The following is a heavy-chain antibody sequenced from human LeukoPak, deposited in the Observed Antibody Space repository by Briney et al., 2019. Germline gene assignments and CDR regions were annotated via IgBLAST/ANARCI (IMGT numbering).Heavy chain of an antibody. CDR3: ARDLCVGYDILTGYCYYYGMDV. CDR1: GFTFSSYW. Sequence: GGSLRLSCAASGFTFSSYWMSRVRQAPGKGLEWVANIKQDGSEKYYVDSVKGRFAISRDNAKNSLYLQMNSLRAEDTAVYYCARDLCVGYDILTGYCYYYGMDVWGKGTTVTVSS. V-gene: IGHV3-7*03. J-gene: IGHJ6*04. D-gene: IGHD3-9*01. CDR2: IKQDGSEK.